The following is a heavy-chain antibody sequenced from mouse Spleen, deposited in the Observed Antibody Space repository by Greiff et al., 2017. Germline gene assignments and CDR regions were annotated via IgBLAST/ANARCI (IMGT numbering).Heavy chain of an antibody. CDR1: GYTFTDYY. CDR3: ASRQLGLGYAMDY. Sequence: EVQLQQSGPELVKPGASVKISCKASGYTFTDYYMNWVKQSHGKSLEWIGDINPNNGGTSYNQKFKGKATLTVDKSSSTAYMELRSLTSEDSAFYYCASRQLGLGYAMDYWGQGTSVTVSS. J-gene: IGHJ4*01. D-gene: IGHD3-2*01. V-gene: IGHV1-26*01. CDR2: INPNNGGT.